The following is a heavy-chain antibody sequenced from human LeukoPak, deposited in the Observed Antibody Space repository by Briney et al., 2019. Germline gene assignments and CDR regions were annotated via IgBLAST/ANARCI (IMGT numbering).Heavy chain of an antibody. CDR3: ARGGRWLPYYFDY. V-gene: IGHV4-34*01. D-gene: IGHD5-24*01. CDR1: GGSFSGYY. CDR2: INHSGST. J-gene: IGHJ4*02. Sequence: PSETLSLTCAVYGGSFSGYYWSWLRQPPGKGLEWIGEINHSGSTNYNPSLKSRVTISVDTSKNQFSLKLSPVTAADTAVYYCARGGRWLPYYFDYWGQGTLVTVSS.